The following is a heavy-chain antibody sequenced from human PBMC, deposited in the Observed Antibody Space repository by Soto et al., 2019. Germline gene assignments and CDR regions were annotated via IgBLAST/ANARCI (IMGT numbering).Heavy chain of an antibody. CDR1: GGSITTYQ. CDR2: YSGST. J-gene: IGHJ4*02. Sequence: PSETLSLTCTVSGGSITTYQWSWIRQPPGKGLEWIGGYSGSTDYNPSLESRATISVDHSKNQFSLTLRSVTAADTAVYYCARDYGDYSFFFDYWGQGALVTVSS. CDR3: ARDYGDYSFFFDY. D-gene: IGHD4-17*01. V-gene: IGHV4-59*01.